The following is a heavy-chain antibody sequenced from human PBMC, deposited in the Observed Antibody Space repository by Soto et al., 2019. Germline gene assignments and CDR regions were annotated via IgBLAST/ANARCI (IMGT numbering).Heavy chain of an antibody. V-gene: IGHV3-30*18. CDR1: GFTFSSYG. J-gene: IGHJ6*02. Sequence: GGSLRLSCAASGFTFSSYGMHWVRQAPGKGLEWVAVISYDGSNKYYADSVKGRFTISRDNSKNTLYLQMNSLRAEDTAVYYCAKDRGYSYGYRVYYYGMDVWGQGTTVTVSS. D-gene: IGHD5-18*01. CDR3: AKDRGYSYGYRVYYYGMDV. CDR2: ISYDGSNK.